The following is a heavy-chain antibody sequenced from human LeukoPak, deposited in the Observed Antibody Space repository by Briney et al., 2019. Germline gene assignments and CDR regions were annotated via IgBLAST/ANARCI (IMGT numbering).Heavy chain of an antibody. J-gene: IGHJ6*03. Sequence: GGSLRLSCAASGFSFSNAWMSWARQAPGKGLEWVCRINSKTNGGTTDFAAPVKGRFSISRDDSKRILYLQMDSLKTEDRAVYYCTTVKSCGYYYHYYYMDVWGKGTTVTISS. CDR2: INSKTNGGTT. D-gene: IGHD3-22*01. CDR1: GFSFSNAW. V-gene: IGHV3-15*01. CDR3: TTVKSCGYYYHYYYMDV.